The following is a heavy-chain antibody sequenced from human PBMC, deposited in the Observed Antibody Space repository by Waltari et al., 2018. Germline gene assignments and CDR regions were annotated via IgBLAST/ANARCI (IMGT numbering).Heavy chain of an antibody. D-gene: IGHD3-16*01. J-gene: IGHJ6*03. CDR3: AKEGRVFTQSYYMDV. CDR1: EDYA. Sequence: EDYAMHWVRQAPGKGLEWVSLITWDDSYTSYVDSVNGRFTLSRDNSKNSLYLHMHSLRAEDTALYYCAKEGRVFTQSYYMDVWGKGTTVTVSS. CDR2: ITWDDSYT. V-gene: IGHV3-43D*04.